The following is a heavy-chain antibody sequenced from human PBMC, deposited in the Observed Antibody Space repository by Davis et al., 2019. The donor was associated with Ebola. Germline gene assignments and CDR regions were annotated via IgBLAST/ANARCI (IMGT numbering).Heavy chain of an antibody. J-gene: IGHJ2*01. CDR3: ASGLVRGESYWNFDL. CDR1: GGTFSSSA. Sequence: SVKVSCKAFGGTFSSSAISWVRQAPGQGLEGMGGIIPILGIANYAQKFQGRVTITADESTSTAYMELSSLRSEDTAVYYWASGLVRGESYWNFDLWGRGTLVTVSS. D-gene: IGHD6-6*01. CDR2: IIPILGIA. V-gene: IGHV1-69*10.